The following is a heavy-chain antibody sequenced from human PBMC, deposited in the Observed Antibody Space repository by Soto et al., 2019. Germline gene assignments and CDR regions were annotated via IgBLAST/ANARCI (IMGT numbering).Heavy chain of an antibody. CDR2: IIPIFDTA. D-gene: IGHD4-4*01. CDR1: GGTFSSYA. CDR3: AIAPYNKGPGGDYQYYGMDV. J-gene: IGHJ6*02. V-gene: IGHV1-69*01. Sequence: QVQLVQSGAEVKKPGSSVKVSCKASGGTFSSYAISWVRQAPGQGLEWMGGIIPIFDTANYAQKFQGRVTITADESTSTAYMELSSLRSEDTAVYYCAIAPYNKGPGGDYQYYGMDVWGQGTTVTVSS.